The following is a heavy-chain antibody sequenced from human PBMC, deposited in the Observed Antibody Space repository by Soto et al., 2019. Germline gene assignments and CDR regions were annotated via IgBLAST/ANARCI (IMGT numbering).Heavy chain of an antibody. D-gene: IGHD6-6*01. J-gene: IGHJ6*02. CDR2: MNPNSGNT. V-gene: IGHV1-8*01. Sequence: ASVKVSCKASGYTFTSYYINWVRQATGQGLEWMGWMNPNSGNTGYAQKFQGRVTMTRNTSISTTYMELSSLRSEDTAVYYCARGGEQLVLDYYYSMDVWGQGTTVTVSS. CDR3: ARGGEQLVLDYYYSMDV. CDR1: GYTFTSYY.